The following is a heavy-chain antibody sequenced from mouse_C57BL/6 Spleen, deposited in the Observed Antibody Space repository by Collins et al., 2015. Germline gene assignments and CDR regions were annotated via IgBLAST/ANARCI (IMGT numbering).Heavy chain of an antibody. Sequence: LQESGPGLVKPSQSLSLTCSVTGYSITSGYYWNWIRQFPGNKLEWMGYISYDGSNNYNPSLKNRISITRDTSKNQFFLKLNSVTTEDTATYYCARYDGYYFSWFAYWGQGTLVTVSA. CDR1: GYSITSGYY. D-gene: IGHD2-3*01. CDR2: ISYDGSN. V-gene: IGHV3-6*01. J-gene: IGHJ3*01. CDR3: ARYDGYYFSWFAY.